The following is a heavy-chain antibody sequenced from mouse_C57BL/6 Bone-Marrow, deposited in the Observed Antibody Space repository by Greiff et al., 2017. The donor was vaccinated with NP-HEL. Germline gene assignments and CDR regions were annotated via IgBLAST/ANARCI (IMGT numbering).Heavy chain of an antibody. Sequence: QVQLKESGAELVRPEASVKLSCKASGYTFTDYYINWVKQRPGQGLEWIARIYPGSGNTYYNEKFKGKATLTAEKSSSTAYMQLSSLTSEDSAVYFCAREGLITTERYFDYWGQGTTLTVSS. CDR1: GYTFTDYY. CDR2: IYPGSGNT. V-gene: IGHV1-76*01. J-gene: IGHJ2*01. CDR3: AREGLITTERYFDY. D-gene: IGHD1-1*01.